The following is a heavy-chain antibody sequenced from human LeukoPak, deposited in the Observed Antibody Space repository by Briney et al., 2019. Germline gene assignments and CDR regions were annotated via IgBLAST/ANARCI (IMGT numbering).Heavy chain of an antibody. CDR1: GFTFSSYG. CDR3: ARDYYDSSGYYPWGY. Sequence: GGSLRLSCAASGFTFSSYGMHWVRQAPGKGLEWVAVISYDGSNKYYADSVKGRFTISRDNSKNTLYLQMNSLRAEDTAVYYCARDYYDSSGYYPWGYWGQGTLVTVSS. CDR2: ISYDGSNK. D-gene: IGHD3-22*01. V-gene: IGHV3-30*03. J-gene: IGHJ4*02.